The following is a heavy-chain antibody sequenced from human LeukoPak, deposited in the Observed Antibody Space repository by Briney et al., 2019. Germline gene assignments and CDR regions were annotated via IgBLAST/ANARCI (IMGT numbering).Heavy chain of an antibody. D-gene: IGHD3-22*01. CDR1: GYTFTSYG. CDR2: ISAYNGKT. CDR3: ARDFKYYDNSAYPFAFDI. V-gene: IGHV1-18*01. Sequence: ASVKVSCKASGYTFTSYGISWVRQAPGQGLEWMGWISAYNGKTNYAQKLQGRVTMTTETPTSTAYMELRSLKSDDTAVYYCARDFKYYDNSAYPFAFDIWGQGTMVTVSS. J-gene: IGHJ3*02.